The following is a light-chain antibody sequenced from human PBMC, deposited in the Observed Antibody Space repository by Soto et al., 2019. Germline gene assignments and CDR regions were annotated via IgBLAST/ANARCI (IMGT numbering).Light chain of an antibody. V-gene: IGKV3-20*01. Sequence: EIVLTQSPGTLPLSPGERATLSCRASQSVSSSYLAWYQQKPGQAPRLLIYGASSRATGIPDRFSGSGSGTDFTLTSSRLEPEDFAVYYCQQYGSSGYTFGQGTTLEIK. CDR3: QQYGSSGYT. CDR2: GAS. J-gene: IGKJ2*01. CDR1: QSVSSSY.